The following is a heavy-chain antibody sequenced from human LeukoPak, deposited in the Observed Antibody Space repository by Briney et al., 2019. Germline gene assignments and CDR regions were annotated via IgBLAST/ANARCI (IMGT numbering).Heavy chain of an antibody. J-gene: IGHJ2*01. CDR3: AKAVSGFWYFDL. CDR1: GFTFSSYA. CDR2: ISGSGGST. Sequence: GGSLRLSCAASGFTFSSYAMSWVRQAPGKGLEWVSAISGSGGSTYYADSVNGRFTSSRDNSKNTLYLQMDSLRAEDTAVYYCAKAVSGFWYFDLWGRGSLVTVSS. V-gene: IGHV3-23*01. D-gene: IGHD5/OR15-5a*01.